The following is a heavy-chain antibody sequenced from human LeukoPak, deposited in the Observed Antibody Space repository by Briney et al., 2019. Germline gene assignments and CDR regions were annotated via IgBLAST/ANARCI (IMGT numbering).Heavy chain of an antibody. CDR1: GGSISSHY. CDR2: IYSSGST. Sequence: PSETLSLTCTVSGGSISSHYWSWIRQPAGKGLEWIGRIYSSGSTNYNPSLKSRVTMSVDTSKNQFSLKLSSVTAADTAVYYCARGSIRDNWNDDWFDPWGQGTLVTVSS. V-gene: IGHV4-4*07. D-gene: IGHD1-1*01. CDR3: ARGSIRDNWNDDWFDP. J-gene: IGHJ5*02.